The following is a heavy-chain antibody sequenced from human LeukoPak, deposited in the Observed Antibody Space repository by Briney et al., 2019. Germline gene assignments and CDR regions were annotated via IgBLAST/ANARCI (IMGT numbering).Heavy chain of an antibody. CDR2: IIPIFGTA. Sequence: SVKVSCKASGGTFSSYAISWVRQAPGQGLEWMGRIIPIFGTANYARKFQGRVTITADKSTSTAYMELSSLRSEDTAVYYCARDQRYYGSGSYYNDYWGQGTLVTVSS. J-gene: IGHJ4*02. D-gene: IGHD3-10*01. CDR3: ARDQRYYGSGSYYNDY. V-gene: IGHV1-69*06. CDR1: GGTFSSYA.